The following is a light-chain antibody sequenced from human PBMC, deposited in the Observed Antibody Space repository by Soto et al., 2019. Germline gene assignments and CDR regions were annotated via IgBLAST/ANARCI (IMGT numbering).Light chain of an antibody. J-gene: IGKJ2*03. Sequence: DIQMTQSPSSLSASVWDRVTITCRASQTVTTYLNWYQQMPGKAPKLLIYSAFSLQSGVPSRFSGSGSGTDFTLTISGLRPEDFATYFCQQSYIAPYSFGQGTRLEIK. V-gene: IGKV1-39*01. CDR2: SAF. CDR1: QTVTTY. CDR3: QQSYIAPYS.